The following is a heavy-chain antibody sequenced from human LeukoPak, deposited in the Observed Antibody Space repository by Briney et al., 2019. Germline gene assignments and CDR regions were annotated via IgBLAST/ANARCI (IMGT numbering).Heavy chain of an antibody. CDR3: ARTNGTYHPNNY. J-gene: IGHJ4*02. D-gene: IGHD2-8*01. Sequence: GSLRLSCAASGFTFSNAWMSWIRQPPGKGLEWIGEINHSGSTKYNPSLKSRVTISVDTSKNQFSLRLNSVTAADTAVYYCARTNGTYHPNNYWGQGTLVTVSS. CDR1: GFTFSNAW. CDR2: INHSGST. V-gene: IGHV4-34*01.